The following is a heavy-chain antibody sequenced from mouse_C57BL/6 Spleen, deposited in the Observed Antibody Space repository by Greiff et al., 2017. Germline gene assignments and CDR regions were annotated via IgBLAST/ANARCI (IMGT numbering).Heavy chain of an antibody. J-gene: IGHJ4*01. CDR1: GYTFTSYW. V-gene: IGHV1-69*01. Sequence: QVQLQQPGAELVMPGASVKLSCKASGYTFTSYWMHWVKQRPGQGLEWIGEIDPSDSYTNYNQKFKGKSTLTVDKSSSTAYMQLSSLTSEDSAVXYCARWGYYVDYYAMDYWGQGTSVTVSS. D-gene: IGHD2-3*01. CDR3: ARWGYYVDYYAMDY. CDR2: IDPSDSYT.